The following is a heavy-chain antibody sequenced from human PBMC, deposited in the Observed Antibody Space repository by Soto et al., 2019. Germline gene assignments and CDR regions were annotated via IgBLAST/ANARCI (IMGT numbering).Heavy chain of an antibody. CDR3: ARDRGDSYYYYGMDV. D-gene: IGHD4-17*01. J-gene: IGHJ6*02. V-gene: IGHV4-31*03. Sequence: SETLSLTCTVSGGSISSGGYYWSWIRQHPGKGLEWIGYIYYSGSTYYNPSLKSRVTISVDTSKNQFSLKLSSVTAADTAVYYCARDRGDSYYYYGMDVWGQGTTVTVSS. CDR1: GGSISSGGYY. CDR2: IYYSGST.